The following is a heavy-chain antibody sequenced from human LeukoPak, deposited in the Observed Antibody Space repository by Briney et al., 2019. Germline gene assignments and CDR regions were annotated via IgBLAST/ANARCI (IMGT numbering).Heavy chain of an antibody. D-gene: IGHD3-3*01. CDR1: TFTFGDYY. J-gene: IGHJ4*02. V-gene: IGHV3-7*01. CDR2: IEQLGNAK. Sequence: PGGSLRLSCAASTFTFGDYYMGWVRQAPGKGLEWVAYIEQLGNAKSYIDSVKGRFTISRDNAKNSLYLQMNSLRAEDTAVYDCARAGSGYRDYWGQGTLVTVSS. CDR3: ARAGSGYRDY.